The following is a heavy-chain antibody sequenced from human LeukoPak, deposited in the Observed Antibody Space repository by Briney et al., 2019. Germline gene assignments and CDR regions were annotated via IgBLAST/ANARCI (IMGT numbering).Heavy chain of an antibody. Sequence: GRSLRLSCAASGFTFSSYAMSWVRQAPGKGLEWVSAISGSGGSTYYADSVKGRFTISRDNSKNTLYLQMNSLRAEDTAVYYCAKSRRSSRAFDIWGQGTMVTVSS. CDR2: ISGSGGST. CDR1: GFTFSSYA. V-gene: IGHV3-23*01. D-gene: IGHD6-6*01. CDR3: AKSRRSSRAFDI. J-gene: IGHJ3*02.